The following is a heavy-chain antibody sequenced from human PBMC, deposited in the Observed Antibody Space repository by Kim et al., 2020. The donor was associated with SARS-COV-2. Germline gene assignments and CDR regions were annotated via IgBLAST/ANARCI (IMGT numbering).Heavy chain of an antibody. D-gene: IGHD6-6*01. V-gene: IGHV4-59*13. CDR3: ARGIIAARPGWFDP. CDR1: GGSISSYY. CDR2: IYYSGST. Sequence: SETLSLTCTVSGGSISSYYWSWIRQPPGKGLEWIGYIYYSGSTNYNPSLKSRVTISVDTSKNQFSLKLSSVTAADTAVYYCARGIIAARPGWFDPWGQGNLVTVSS. J-gene: IGHJ5*02.